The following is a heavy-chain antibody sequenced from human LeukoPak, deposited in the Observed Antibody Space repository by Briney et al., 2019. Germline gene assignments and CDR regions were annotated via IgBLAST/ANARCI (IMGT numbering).Heavy chain of an antibody. J-gene: IGHJ3*02. D-gene: IGHD5-12*01. CDR3: ARAFSGYDLNAFDI. V-gene: IGHV1-69*04. CDR2: IIPIPGIA. CDR1: GGTFSSYA. Sequence: ASVKVSCKASGGTFSSYAISWVRQAPGQGLEWMGRIIPIPGIANYAQKFQGRVTITADKSTNTAYMELSSLRSEDTAVYYCARAFSGYDLNAFDIWGQGTMVTVSS.